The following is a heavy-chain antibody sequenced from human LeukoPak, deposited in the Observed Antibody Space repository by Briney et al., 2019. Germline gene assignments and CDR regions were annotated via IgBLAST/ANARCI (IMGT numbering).Heavy chain of an antibody. CDR1: GGSISSGSYY. Sequence: SETLSLTCTVSGGSISSGSYYWSWIRQPAGKGLEWIGRIYTSGSTNYNPSLKSRVTISVDTSKNQFSLKLSSVTAADTAVYYCARDKVGSSSGNWFDPWGQGTLVTVSS. CDR2: IYTSGST. J-gene: IGHJ5*02. CDR3: ARDKVGSSSGNWFDP. V-gene: IGHV4-61*02. D-gene: IGHD6-6*01.